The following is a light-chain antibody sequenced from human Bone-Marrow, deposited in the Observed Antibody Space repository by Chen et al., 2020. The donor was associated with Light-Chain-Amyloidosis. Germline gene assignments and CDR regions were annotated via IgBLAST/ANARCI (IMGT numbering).Light chain of an antibody. CDR1: ELPTKY. V-gene: IGLV3-25*03. CDR2: RDT. CDR3: QSADSSGTYEVI. J-gene: IGLJ2*01. Sequence: SYELTQPPSVSVSPGPTARNTCSGDELPTKYAYWYQQKPGQAPVLVIHRDTERPSGISERFSGSSSGTTATLTISGVQAEDEADYHCQSADSSGTYEVIFGGGTKLTVL.